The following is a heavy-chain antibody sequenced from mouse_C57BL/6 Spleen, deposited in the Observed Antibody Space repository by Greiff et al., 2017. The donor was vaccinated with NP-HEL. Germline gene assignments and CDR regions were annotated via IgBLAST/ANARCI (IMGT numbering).Heavy chain of an antibody. CDR3: ARRYYYGSSRDWYFDV. CDR2: ISYDGSN. CDR1: GYSITSGYY. D-gene: IGHD1-1*01. J-gene: IGHJ1*03. Sequence: EVKLEESGPGLVKPSQSLSLTCSVTGYSITSGYYWNWIRQFPGNKLEWMGYISYDGSNNYNPSLKNRISITRDISKNQFFLKLNSVTTEDTATYYCARRYYYGSSRDWYFDVWGTGTTVTVSS. V-gene: IGHV3-6*01.